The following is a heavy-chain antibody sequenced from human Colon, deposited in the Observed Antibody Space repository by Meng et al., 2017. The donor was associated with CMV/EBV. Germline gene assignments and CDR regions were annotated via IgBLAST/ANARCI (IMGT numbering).Heavy chain of an antibody. V-gene: IGHV1-46*01. CDR3: ARHQGDGEYLHYFDY. CDR2: INPSGGST. D-gene: IGHD4-17*01. Sequence: ASVMVSCKASGDTFASYYIHWVRQAPGQGLEWRGMINPSGGSTIYAQKVQGRVTMTRDTSTSPVYMELSSLRSEDTAVYYCARHQGDGEYLHYFDYWGQGTLVTVS. CDR1: GDTFASYY. J-gene: IGHJ4*02.